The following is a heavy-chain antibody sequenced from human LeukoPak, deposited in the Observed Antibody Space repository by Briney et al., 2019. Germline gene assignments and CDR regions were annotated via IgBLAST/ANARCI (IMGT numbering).Heavy chain of an antibody. D-gene: IGHD3-10*01. CDR3: AKDDTGGLLWFGELLFDY. CDR1: GFTFSSYA. CDR2: ISGSGGST. V-gene: IGHV3-23*01. Sequence: GGSLRLSCAASGFTFSSYAMSRVRQAPGKGLEWVSAISGSGGSTYYADSVKGRFTISRDNSKNTLYLQMNSLRAEDTAVYYCAKDDTGGLLWFGELLFDYWGQGTLVTVSS. J-gene: IGHJ4*02.